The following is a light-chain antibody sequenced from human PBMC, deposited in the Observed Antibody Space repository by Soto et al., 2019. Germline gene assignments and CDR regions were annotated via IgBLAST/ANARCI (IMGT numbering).Light chain of an antibody. CDR1: QGISSY. CDR3: QQYYSYPRT. CDR2: AAS. V-gene: IGKV1-8*01. Sequence: AIRMTQSPSSLSSSTGDRLTITCQASQGISSYLAWYQQTPGKAPKLLIYAASTLQSGVPSRFRGSGSGTDFTLTISCLKSEDFETYYCQQYYSYPRTFGQGTKVDI. J-gene: IGKJ1*01.